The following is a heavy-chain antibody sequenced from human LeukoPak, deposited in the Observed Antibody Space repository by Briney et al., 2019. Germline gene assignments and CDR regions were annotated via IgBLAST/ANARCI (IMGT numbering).Heavy chain of an antibody. CDR3: ATAKVVPAAIPPFDH. Sequence: ASVKVSCKVSGYTLTELSMHWVRQAPGKGLEWMGGFDPEDGETIYAQKFQGRVTMTEDTSTDTAYMELSSLRSEDTAVYYCATAKVVPAAIPPFDHWGQGTLVTVSS. J-gene: IGHJ5*02. D-gene: IGHD2-2*02. CDR1: GYTLTELS. V-gene: IGHV1-24*01. CDR2: FDPEDGET.